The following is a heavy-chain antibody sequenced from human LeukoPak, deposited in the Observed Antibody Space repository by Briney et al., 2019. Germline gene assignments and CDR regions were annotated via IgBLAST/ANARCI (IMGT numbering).Heavy chain of an antibody. V-gene: IGHV4-59*01. D-gene: IGHD3-9*01. CDR1: GASINSYY. Sequence: SETLSLTCTGSGASINSYYWNWIRQPPGGELEWVGYVFYTGTPNYNHSLHSRVKISIDTSKTQFCLPLNSVTAADKAVYYCAREYYDITVGKYYYPMHIWGQGTKLTVSS. CDR2: VFYTGTP. J-gene: IGHJ6*01. CDR3: AREYYDITVGKYYYPMHI.